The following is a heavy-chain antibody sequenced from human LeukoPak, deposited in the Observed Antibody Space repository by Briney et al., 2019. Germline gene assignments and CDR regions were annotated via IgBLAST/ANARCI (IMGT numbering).Heavy chain of an antibody. V-gene: IGHV1-69*01. CDR1: GGTFSSYA. CDR2: IIPIFGTA. CDR3: ARCTRFGGWYCNDY. Sequence: GVSVKVSCKASGGTFSSYAISWVRQAPGQGLEWMGGIIPIFGTANYAQKFQGRVTITADESTSTAYMELSSLRSEDTAVYYCARCTRFGGWYCNDYWGQGTLVTVSS. D-gene: IGHD6-19*01. J-gene: IGHJ4*02.